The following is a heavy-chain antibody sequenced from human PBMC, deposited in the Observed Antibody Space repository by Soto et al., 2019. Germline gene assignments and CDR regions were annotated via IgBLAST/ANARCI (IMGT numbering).Heavy chain of an antibody. D-gene: IGHD1-7*01. V-gene: IGHV1-46*01. CDR3: ASQEELPYSSLDY. CDR1: GYTFTSYY. Sequence: QVQLVQSGAEVKKPGASVKVSCKASGYTFTSYYMHWVRQAPGQGLEWMGIINPSGGSTSYAQKFQGRVTMTRDTSTSTVYMELSSLGSEDTAVYYCASQEELPYSSLDYWGQGTLVTVSS. J-gene: IGHJ4*02. CDR2: INPSGGST.